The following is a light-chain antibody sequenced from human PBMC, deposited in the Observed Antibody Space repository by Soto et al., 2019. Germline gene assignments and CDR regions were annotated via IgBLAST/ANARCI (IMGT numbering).Light chain of an antibody. CDR2: EVR. CDR1: SSDVGSFSY. Sequence: QYALTQPASVSGSPGQSITISCTGTSSDVGSFSYVSWYQQNPGKAPKLLIYEVRKRPSGVSNRFSGSKSGNTASLTISGLQAEDEADYYCSSYTTSSSYVFGTGTQLTVL. CDR3: SSYTTSSSYV. V-gene: IGLV2-14*01. J-gene: IGLJ1*01.